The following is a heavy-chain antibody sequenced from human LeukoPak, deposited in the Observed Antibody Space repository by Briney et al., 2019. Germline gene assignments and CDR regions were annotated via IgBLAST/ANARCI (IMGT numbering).Heavy chain of an antibody. D-gene: IGHD1-1*01. V-gene: IGHV4-34*01. Sequence: SETLSLTCAVYGGSFSGYYWSWIRQPPGKGLEWIGETNHSGSTNYNPSLKSRVTISVDTSKNQFSLKLSSVTAADTAVYYCARGSNWNYYYGMDVWGQGTTVTVSS. CDR1: GGSFSGYY. CDR3: ARGSNWNYYYGMDV. CDR2: TNHSGST. J-gene: IGHJ6*02.